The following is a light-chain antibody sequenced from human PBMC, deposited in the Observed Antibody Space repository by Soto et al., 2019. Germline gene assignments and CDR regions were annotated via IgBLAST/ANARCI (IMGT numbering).Light chain of an antibody. V-gene: IGKV1-5*03. Sequence: IKMTQSPATLPASVGDGVNIPSGASQSTSSWLAWYQQKPGKAPKLLIYKASTIKSGVPSRFSGSGSGTEFTLTISSLQPDDFATYYCQHYTSYPEAFGQGTKVDIK. CDR1: QSTSSW. CDR2: KAS. CDR3: QHYTSYPEA. J-gene: IGKJ1*01.